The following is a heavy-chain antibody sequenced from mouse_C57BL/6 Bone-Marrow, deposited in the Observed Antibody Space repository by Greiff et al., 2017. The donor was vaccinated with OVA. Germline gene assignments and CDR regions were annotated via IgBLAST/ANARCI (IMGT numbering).Heavy chain of an antibody. CDR3: ARGGNDYDDFDY. Sequence: LQESGAELVKPGASVKISCKASGYAFSSYWMNWVKQRPGKGLEWIGQIYPGDGDTNYNGKFKGKATLTADKSSSTAYMQLSSLTSEDSAVYFCARGGNDYDDFDYWGQGTTLTVSS. CDR2: IYPGDGDT. V-gene: IGHV1-80*01. J-gene: IGHJ2*01. D-gene: IGHD2-4*01. CDR1: GYAFSSYW.